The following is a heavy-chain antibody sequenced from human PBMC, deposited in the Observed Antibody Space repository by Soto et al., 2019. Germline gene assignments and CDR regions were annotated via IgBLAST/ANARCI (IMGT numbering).Heavy chain of an antibody. CDR1: GFTFSNYA. Sequence: PGGSLRLSCAASGFTFSNYAMSWVRLAPGKGLEWVSLISGSGGNTYYADSVKGRFTISRDNSKNTLYLQMNRLRAEDTAVYHCAKVYCPNGVCYRNYYHYAMDVWGQGTTVTVSS. V-gene: IGHV3-23*01. D-gene: IGHD2-8*01. CDR3: AKVYCPNGVCYRNYYHYAMDV. CDR2: ISGSGGNT. J-gene: IGHJ6*02.